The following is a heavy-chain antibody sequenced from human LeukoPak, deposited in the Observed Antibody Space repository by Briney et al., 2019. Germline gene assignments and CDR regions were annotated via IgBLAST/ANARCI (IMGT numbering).Heavy chain of an antibody. V-gene: IGHV3-21*04. D-gene: IGHD5-12*01. J-gene: IGHJ4*02. Sequence: GGSLRLSCAASGFTFSSYSMNSVRLAPGKGLEWVSSISSNSIYIYYADSVKGRFTISRDNAKKSMYLQMKNLRAEDTAVYYCAKDGAWLRFDDWGQGILVTVSS. CDR3: AKDGAWLRFDD. CDR1: GFTFSSYS. CDR2: ISSNSIYI.